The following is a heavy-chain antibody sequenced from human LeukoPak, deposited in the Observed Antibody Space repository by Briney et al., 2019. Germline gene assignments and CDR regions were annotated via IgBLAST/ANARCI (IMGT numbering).Heavy chain of an antibody. Sequence: ASVKVSCKASGYTFTGYYMHWVRQAPGQGLEWMGWINPNSGGTNYAQKFQGTVTMTRATSISIAYTELSRLRSDDTAVYYCARDFGKGYIYYYYMDVWGKGTTVTVSS. D-gene: IGHD3-10*01. CDR3: ARDFGKGYIYYYYMDV. V-gene: IGHV1-2*02. J-gene: IGHJ6*03. CDR1: GYTFTGYY. CDR2: INPNSGGT.